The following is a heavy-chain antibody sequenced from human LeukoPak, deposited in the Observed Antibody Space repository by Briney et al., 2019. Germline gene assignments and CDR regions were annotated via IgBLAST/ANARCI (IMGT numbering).Heavy chain of an antibody. CDR2: ISSSGSTI. D-gene: IGHD3-10*01. Sequence: PGGSLRLSCAASGFTFSSYEMNWVRQAPGKGLEWVSYISSSGSTIYYADSVKGRFTISRDNAKNSLYLQMNSLRAEDTALYYCAKGYYGSGVLFDYWGQGTLVTVSS. CDR1: GFTFSSYE. CDR3: AKGYYGSGVLFDY. J-gene: IGHJ4*02. V-gene: IGHV3-48*03.